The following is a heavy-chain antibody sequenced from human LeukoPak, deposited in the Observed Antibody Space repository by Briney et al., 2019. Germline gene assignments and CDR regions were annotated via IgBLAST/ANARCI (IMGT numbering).Heavy chain of an antibody. V-gene: IGHV3-53*01. CDR3: ARAEGSGYYYDSSGYYHDY. D-gene: IGHD3-22*01. CDR1: GFTVSSNY. J-gene: IGHJ4*02. Sequence: GGSLRLSCAASGFTVSSNYMSWVRQAPGKGLEWVSVIYSGGSTYYADSVKGRFTISRDSSKNTLYLQMNSLRAEDTAVYYCARAEGSGYYYDSSGYYHDYWGQGTLVTVSS. CDR2: IYSGGST.